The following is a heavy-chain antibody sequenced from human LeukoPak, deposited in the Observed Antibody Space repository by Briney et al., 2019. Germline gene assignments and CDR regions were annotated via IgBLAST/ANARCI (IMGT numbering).Heavy chain of an antibody. V-gene: IGHV4-38-2*01. CDR2: IYHSGST. CDR3: ARAPKNYYGSGSYYNGGWSDP. J-gene: IGHJ5*02. Sequence: SETLSLTCAVSGYSISSGYYWGWIRQPPGKGLEWIGSIYHSGSTNYNPSLKSRVTISVDTSKNQFSLKLSSVAAADTAVYYCARAPKNYYGSGSYYNGGWSDPWGQGTLVTVSS. CDR1: GYSISSGYY. D-gene: IGHD3-10*01.